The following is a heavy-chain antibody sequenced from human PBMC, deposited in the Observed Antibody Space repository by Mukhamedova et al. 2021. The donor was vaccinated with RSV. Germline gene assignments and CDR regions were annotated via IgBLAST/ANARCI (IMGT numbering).Heavy chain of an antibody. CDR3: ARLGGDGYNLVY. V-gene: IGHV4-39*07. Sequence: KSRVTISVETSKNQFSLKLSSVTAADTAVYYCARLGGDGYNLVYWGQGTLVTVSS. J-gene: IGHJ4*02. D-gene: IGHD5-24*01.